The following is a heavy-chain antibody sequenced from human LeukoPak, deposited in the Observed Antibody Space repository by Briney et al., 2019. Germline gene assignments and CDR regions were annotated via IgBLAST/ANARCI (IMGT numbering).Heavy chain of an antibody. CDR3: ARVRISNYLRFDP. CDR2: INHSGST. D-gene: IGHD4-11*01. V-gene: IGHV4-34*01. J-gene: IGHJ5*02. Sequence: PSETLSLTCAVYGGSFSGYYWSWIRQPPGKGLEWIGEINHSGSTNYNPSLESRVTISVDTSKNQFSLKLSSVTAADTAVYYCARVRISNYLRFDPWGQGTLVTVSS. CDR1: GGSFSGYY.